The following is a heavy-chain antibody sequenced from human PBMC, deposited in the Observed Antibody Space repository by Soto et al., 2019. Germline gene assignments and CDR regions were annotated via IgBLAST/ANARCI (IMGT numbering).Heavy chain of an antibody. CDR3: ARDQSRGPQPTFWRPVDGMDV. D-gene: IGHD3-3*01. CDR1: GFTFSDYY. V-gene: IGHV3-11*06. Sequence: GESLKISCAASGFTFSDYYMSWIRQAPGKGLEWVSYISSSSSYTNYADSVKGRFTISRDNAKNSLYLQMNSLRAEDTAVYYCARDQSRGPQPTFWRPVDGMDVWGQGTTVTVSS. J-gene: IGHJ6*02. CDR2: ISSSSSYT.